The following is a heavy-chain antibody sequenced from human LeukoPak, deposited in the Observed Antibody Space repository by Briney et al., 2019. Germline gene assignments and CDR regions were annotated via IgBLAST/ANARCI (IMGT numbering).Heavy chain of an antibody. Sequence: SETLSLTCAVYGGSFSGYYWSWIRQPPGKGLEWIGEINHSGSTNYNPSLKSRVTMSVDTSKNQFSLKLSSVTAADTAVYYCARDGGDYFNWFDPWGQGTLVTVSS. J-gene: IGHJ5*02. V-gene: IGHV4-34*01. CDR3: ARDGGDYFNWFDP. CDR1: GGSFSGYY. CDR2: INHSGST. D-gene: IGHD4-17*01.